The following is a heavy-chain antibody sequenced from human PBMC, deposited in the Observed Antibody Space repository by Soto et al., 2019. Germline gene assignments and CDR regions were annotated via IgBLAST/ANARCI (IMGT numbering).Heavy chain of an antibody. CDR3: ARGLFPGGYYDSSGYYSWDYFDY. V-gene: IGHV4-59*01. J-gene: IGHJ4*02. CDR2: IYYSGST. Sequence: SETLDLTCTVSGGSISSYYWSWIRQPPGKGLEWIGYIYYSGSTNYNPSLKSRVTISVDTSKNQFSLKLSSVTAADTAVYYCARGLFPGGYYDSSGYYSWDYFDYWGQGTLVTVSS. D-gene: IGHD3-22*01. CDR1: GGSISSYY.